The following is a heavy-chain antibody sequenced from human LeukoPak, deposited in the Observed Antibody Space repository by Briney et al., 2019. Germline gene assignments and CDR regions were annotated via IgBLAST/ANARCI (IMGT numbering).Heavy chain of an antibody. CDR2: INPNSGGT. Sequence: ASVKVSCKASGYTFTGYYMHWVRQAPGQGLEWMGWINPNSGGTNYAQKFQGRVTMTRDTSISTAYMELSRLGSDDTAVYYCASNPPTSSTYYYYGMDVWGQGTTVTVSS. J-gene: IGHJ6*02. CDR3: ASNPPTSSTYYYYGMDV. V-gene: IGHV1-2*02. CDR1: GYTFTGYY. D-gene: IGHD2-2*01.